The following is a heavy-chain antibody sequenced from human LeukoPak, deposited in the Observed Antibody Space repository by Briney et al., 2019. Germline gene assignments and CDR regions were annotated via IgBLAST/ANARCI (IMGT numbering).Heavy chain of an antibody. CDR2: VYPGDSDT. D-gene: IGHD6-13*01. J-gene: IGHJ4*02. CDR1: GYSFPSYW. Sequence: GESLKISCKGSGYSFPSYWIGWVRHMPGKGLEWMGMVYPGDSDTRYSPSFQGQVTISADKSISTAYLQWSSLKASDSAMYYCARLPYSTSWYRAPAIDYWGQGTLVTVSS. V-gene: IGHV5-51*01. CDR3: ARLPYSTSWYRAPAIDY.